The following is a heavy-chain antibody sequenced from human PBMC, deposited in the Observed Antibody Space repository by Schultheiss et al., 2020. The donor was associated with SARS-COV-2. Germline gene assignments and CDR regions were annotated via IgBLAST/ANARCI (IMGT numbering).Heavy chain of an antibody. CDR2: ISYDGSNK. CDR3: AKGIVATLARYYYYGMDV. CDR1: GFTFSSYG. J-gene: IGHJ6*02. V-gene: IGHV3-30*18. D-gene: IGHD5-12*01. Sequence: GGSLRLSCAASGFTFSSYGMHWVRQAPGKGLEWVAVISYDGSNKYYADSVKGRFTISRDNSKNTLYLQMNSLRAEDTAVYYCAKGIVATLARYYYYGMDVWGQGTTVTSP.